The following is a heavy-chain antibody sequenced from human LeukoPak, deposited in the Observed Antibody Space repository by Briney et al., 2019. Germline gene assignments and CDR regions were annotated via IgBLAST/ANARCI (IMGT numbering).Heavy chain of an antibody. J-gene: IGHJ4*02. D-gene: IGHD1-26*01. CDR1: NGSISSDH. CDR3: ARLRVSGSYLYYFDY. V-gene: IGHV4-4*09. Sequence: SETLSLTCTVSNGSISSDHWSWVRQPPGKGLEWIGYILTSGTTNYNPSLKSRLTISVDTSKNQFTLKLSSVTAADTAVYYCARLRVSGSYLYYFDYWGQGTLVTVSS. CDR2: ILTSGTT.